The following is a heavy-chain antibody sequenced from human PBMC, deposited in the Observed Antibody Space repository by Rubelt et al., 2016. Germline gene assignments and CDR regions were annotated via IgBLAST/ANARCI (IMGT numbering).Heavy chain of an antibody. J-gene: IGHJ4*02. CDR3: AHLIAVVPAANWAFDY. D-gene: IGHD2-2*01. CDR2: IYWDDDK. Sequence: QITLKESGPTLVKPTQTLTLTCTFSGFSLSTSGVGVGWIRQPPGKALEWLALIYWDDDKRYSPSLKSRLTLPKDTSKNQVVLIVTNKDPVDTATYYCAHLIAVVPAANWAFDYWGQGTLVTVSS. V-gene: IGHV2-5*02. CDR1: GFSLSTSGVG.